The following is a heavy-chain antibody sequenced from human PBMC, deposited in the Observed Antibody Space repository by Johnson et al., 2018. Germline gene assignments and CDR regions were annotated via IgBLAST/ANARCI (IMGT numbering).Heavy chain of an antibody. V-gene: IGHV3-13*01. Sequence: QLVESGGGLVQPGGSLRLSCAASGFTFSSYDMHWVRQATGKGLEWVSAIGTAGDTYYPGSVKGRFTISRENAKNSLYLQMNSLRAGDTAVYYCARDLVRGTYYMDVGGKGTALTVSS. D-gene: IGHD3-10*01. CDR1: GFTFSSYD. CDR3: ARDLVRGTYYMDV. J-gene: IGHJ6*03. CDR2: IGTAGDT.